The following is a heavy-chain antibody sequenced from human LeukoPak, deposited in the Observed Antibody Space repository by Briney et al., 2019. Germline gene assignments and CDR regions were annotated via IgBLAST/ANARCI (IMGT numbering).Heavy chain of an antibody. Sequence: SETLSLTCAVYGGSFSGYYWSWIRQPPGKGLEWIGEINHSGSTNYNPSLKSRVTISVDTSKNQFSLKLSSVTAADTAVYYCARGGDALDIWGQGTMVTVSS. J-gene: IGHJ3*02. CDR1: GGSFSGYY. V-gene: IGHV4-34*01. CDR2: INHSGST. CDR3: ARGGDALDI.